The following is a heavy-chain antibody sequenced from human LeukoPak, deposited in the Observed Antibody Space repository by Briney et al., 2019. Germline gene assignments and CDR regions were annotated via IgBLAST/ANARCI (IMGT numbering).Heavy chain of an antibody. V-gene: IGHV3-23*01. CDR1: GFTFSSYA. D-gene: IGHD3-22*01. CDR2: ISGSGGST. Sequence: PGGSLRPSCAASGFTFSSYAMSWVRQAPGKGLEWVSAISGSGGSTYYADSVKGRFTISRDNSKNTVYLQMNSLRAEDTAVYYCAKDSFFGYYDSSGYYPPYYFDYWGQGTLVTVSS. J-gene: IGHJ4*02. CDR3: AKDSFFGYYDSSGYYPPYYFDY.